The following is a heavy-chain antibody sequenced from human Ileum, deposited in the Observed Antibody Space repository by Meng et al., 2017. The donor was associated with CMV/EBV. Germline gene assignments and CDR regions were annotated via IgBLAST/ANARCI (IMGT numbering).Heavy chain of an antibody. CDR1: GFTFITYT. CDR2: IWSDGNHK. V-gene: IGHV3-33*06. D-gene: IGHD6-6*01. CDR3: AKDEYSSTSGGIHY. J-gene: IGHJ4*02. Sequence: ASGFTFITYTISWVRQAPGKGLEWVAIIWSDGNHKDYADSVRGRFTISRDNSKSMLYLQMNSLRAEDTALYYCAKDEYSSTSGGIHYWGQGTLVTVSS.